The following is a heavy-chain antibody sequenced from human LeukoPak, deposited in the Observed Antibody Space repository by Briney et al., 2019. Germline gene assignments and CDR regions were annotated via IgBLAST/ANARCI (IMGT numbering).Heavy chain of an antibody. J-gene: IGHJ6*03. Sequence: SETLSLTCAVYGGSFSGYYWSWIRQPPGKGLEWIGEINHSGSTNYNPSLKSRVTISVDTSKNQFSLKLSSVTAADTAVYYCARHLRLSGSYYNYYYYYMDVWGKGTTVTISS. CDR3: ARHLRLSGSYYNYYYYYMDV. D-gene: IGHD1-26*01. CDR1: GGSFSGYY. CDR2: INHSGST. V-gene: IGHV4-34*01.